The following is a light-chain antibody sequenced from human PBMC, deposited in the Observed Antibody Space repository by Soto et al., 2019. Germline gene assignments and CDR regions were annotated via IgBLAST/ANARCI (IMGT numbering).Light chain of an antibody. V-gene: IGKV3-15*01. CDR2: GAS. J-gene: IGKJ1*01. CDR1: QIVGSN. Sequence: EIVMTQSPATLSLSPGERATLSCRASQIVGSNLAWYQQKPGQAPRLLIYGASTRATGIPARFSGSGSGTEFTLTISSLQSEDFAVYYCQQYNNWPPWTFGQGTKVEIK. CDR3: QQYNNWPPWT.